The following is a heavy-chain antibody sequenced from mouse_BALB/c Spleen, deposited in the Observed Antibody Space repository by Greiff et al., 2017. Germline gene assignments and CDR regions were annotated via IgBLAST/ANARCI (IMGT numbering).Heavy chain of an antibody. CDR1: GFTFSSYC. D-gene: IGHD1-1*01. CDR2: ISSGGSYT. Sequence: EVLLVESGGDLVKPGGSLKLSCTASGFTFSSYCMSWVRQTPDKRLEWVATISSGGSYTYYPDSVKGPFTIARDNANTTLYLQMSSLKSEDTAMYYCATYDSSYGYWGQGTTLTVSS. CDR3: ATYDSSYGY. J-gene: IGHJ2*01. V-gene: IGHV5-6*01.